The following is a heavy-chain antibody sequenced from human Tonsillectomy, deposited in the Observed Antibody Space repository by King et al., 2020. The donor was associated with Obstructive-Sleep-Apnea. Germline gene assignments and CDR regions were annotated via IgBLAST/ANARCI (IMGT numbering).Heavy chain of an antibody. CDR2: ISWNSGSL. CDR1: GFTFDDYA. CDR3: AKDIEGYGGNDPCGDAFDY. J-gene: IGHJ4*02. Sequence: VQLVESGGGLVQPGRSLRLSCAASGFTFDDYAMHWVRQAPGKGLEWVSGISWNSGSLGYADSVKGRFTISRDNAKNSLYLQMNSLRAEDTALYYCAKDIEGYGGNDPCGDAFDYWGQGTLVTVSS. V-gene: IGHV3-9*01. D-gene: IGHD5-12*01.